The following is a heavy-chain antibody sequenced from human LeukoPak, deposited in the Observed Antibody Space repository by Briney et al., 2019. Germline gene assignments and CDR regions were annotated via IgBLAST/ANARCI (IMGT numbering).Heavy chain of an antibody. Sequence: SETLSLTCTVSGGSISSSSYYWGWIRQPPGKGLEWIGSIYYSGSTYYNPSLKSRVTISVDTSKNQFSLKLSSVTAADPAVYYCASSRGQWLVQGNWFDPWGQGTLVTVSS. CDR1: GGSISSSSYY. D-gene: IGHD6-19*01. CDR3: ASSRGQWLVQGNWFDP. CDR2: IYYSGST. J-gene: IGHJ5*02. V-gene: IGHV4-39*01.